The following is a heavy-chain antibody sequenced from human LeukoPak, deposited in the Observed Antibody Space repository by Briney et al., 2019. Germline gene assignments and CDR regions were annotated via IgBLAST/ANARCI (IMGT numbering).Heavy chain of an antibody. J-gene: IGHJ4*02. CDR1: GFTFSNYA. CDR3: AKDLINTPQSTMTRGGYFDY. Sequence: PGGSLRLSCAASGFTFSNYAMSWVRQAPGKGLEWVSLISGSDGSTYYADSVKGRFTISRDNSKSTLYLHMNSLRAEDTAVYYCAKDLINTPQSTMTRGGYFDYWGQGTLVTVSS. D-gene: IGHD5-24*01. V-gene: IGHV3-23*01. CDR2: ISGSDGST.